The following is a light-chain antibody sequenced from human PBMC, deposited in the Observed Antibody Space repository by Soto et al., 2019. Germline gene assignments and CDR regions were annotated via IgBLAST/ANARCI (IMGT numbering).Light chain of an antibody. CDR1: QSVSSSY. V-gene: IGKV3-20*01. J-gene: IGKJ1*01. Sequence: EIVLTHSPGTLSFSPGEIATVACSTSQSVSSSYLAWYQQKPAQAPRLLIYGVSSRATGIPDRFSGSGSGTDFTLTISRLEPEDFAVYYCQQYGSSPQTFGQGTKVDIK. CDR3: QQYGSSPQT. CDR2: GVS.